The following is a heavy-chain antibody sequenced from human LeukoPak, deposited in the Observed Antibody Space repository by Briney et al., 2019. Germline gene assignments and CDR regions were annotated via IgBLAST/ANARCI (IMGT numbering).Heavy chain of an antibody. Sequence: KPSETLSLTCTVSGGSISSSSYYWGWIRQPPGKGLEWIGSIYYSGSTYYNPSLKSRVTISLDTSKNQFSLKLSSVTAADTAVYYCARDLASDTYGFDYWGQGTLVTVSS. J-gene: IGHJ4*02. D-gene: IGHD2-8*01. CDR3: ARDLASDTYGFDY. V-gene: IGHV4-39*07. CDR2: IYYSGST. CDR1: GGSISSSSYY.